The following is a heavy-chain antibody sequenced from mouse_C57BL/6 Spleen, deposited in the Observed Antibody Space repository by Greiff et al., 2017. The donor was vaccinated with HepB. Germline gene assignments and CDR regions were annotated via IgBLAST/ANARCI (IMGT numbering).Heavy chain of an antibody. CDR3: AKGIYYGNFYAMDY. D-gene: IGHD2-1*01. Sequence: VQLQQPGAELVKPGASVKLSCKASGYTFTSYWMQWVKQRPGQGLEWIGEIDPSDSYTNYNQKLKGKATLTVDTSSSTAYMQTSSLTAEDSAVYYCAKGIYYGNFYAMDYWGQGTSVTVSS. CDR1: GYTFTSYW. J-gene: IGHJ4*01. CDR2: IDPSDSYT. V-gene: IGHV1-50*01.